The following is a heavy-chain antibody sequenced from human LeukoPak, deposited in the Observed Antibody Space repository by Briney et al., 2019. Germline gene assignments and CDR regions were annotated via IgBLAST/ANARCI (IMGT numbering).Heavy chain of an antibody. D-gene: IGHD1-14*01. CDR2: VHFDGSNK. J-gene: IGHJ4*02. CDR1: GFTFNTYG. CDR3: AKALPLYNTWPPTVFH. Sequence: GGSLRLSCAASGFTFNTYGMHWVRQAPGKGLEWVAFVHFDGSNKYYADSVKGRFTVSRDNSKNTLYLQMNSLRAEDTAVYYCAKALPLYNTWPPTVFHWGQGTLVTVSS. V-gene: IGHV3-30*02.